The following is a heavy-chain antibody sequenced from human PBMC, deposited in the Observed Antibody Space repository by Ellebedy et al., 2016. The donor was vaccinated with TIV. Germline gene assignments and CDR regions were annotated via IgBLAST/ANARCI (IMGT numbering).Heavy chain of an antibody. CDR2: ISGSGYST. CDR1: GFTFSSYA. V-gene: IGHV3-23*01. CDR3: ARDIGYNCFDH. J-gene: IGHJ5*02. D-gene: IGHD5-12*01. Sequence: GESLKISCAASGFTFSSYAMSWVRQAPGKGLEWVSAISGSGYSTYYADSVKGRFTISRDNSKDTLYLQMNSLRAEDTAVYFCARDIGYNCFDHWGQGTLVTVSS.